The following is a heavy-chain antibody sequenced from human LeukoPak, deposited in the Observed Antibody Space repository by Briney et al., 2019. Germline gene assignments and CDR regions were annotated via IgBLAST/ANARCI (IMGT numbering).Heavy chain of an antibody. CDR1: GFTFNTYA. D-gene: IGHD2-15*01. Sequence: GGSLRLSCAASGFTFNTYAMHWVRQAPGKGLEFVSSISSSGGNTYYANSVKGRFTISRDDSKNTLYLQMGSLRPEDMAVYYCARASGRGRYYFGHWGQSTLVIVSS. CDR3: ARASGRGRYYFGH. V-gene: IGHV3-64*01. CDR2: ISSSGGNT. J-gene: IGHJ4*02.